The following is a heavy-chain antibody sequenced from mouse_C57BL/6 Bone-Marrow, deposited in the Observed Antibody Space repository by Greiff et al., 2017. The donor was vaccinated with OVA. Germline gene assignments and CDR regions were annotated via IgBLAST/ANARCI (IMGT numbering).Heavy chain of an antibody. CDR3: ARVDYYGSKSYYFDY. CDR1: GYTFTSYW. D-gene: IGHD1-1*01. J-gene: IGHJ2*01. V-gene: IGHV1-53*01. CDR2: INPSNGGT. Sequence: QVQLQQSGTELVKPGASVKLSCKASGYTFTSYWMHWVKQRPGQGLEWIGNINPSNGGTNYNEKFKSKATLTVDKSSSTAYMQLSSLTSEDSAVYYCARVDYYGSKSYYFDYWGQGTTLTVSS.